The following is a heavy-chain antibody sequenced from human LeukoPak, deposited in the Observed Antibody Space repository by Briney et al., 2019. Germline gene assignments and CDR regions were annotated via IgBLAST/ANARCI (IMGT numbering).Heavy chain of an antibody. Sequence: PSETLSLTCAVYGGSFSGYYWSWIRQPPGKGLEWIGEINHSGSTNYNPSLKSRVTISVDTSKDQFSLKLSSVTAADTAVYYCARARSLYDFWSGYYGNYFDYWGQGTLVTVSS. CDR3: ARARSLYDFWSGYYGNYFDY. CDR1: GGSFSGYY. J-gene: IGHJ4*02. CDR2: INHSGST. D-gene: IGHD3-3*01. V-gene: IGHV4-34*01.